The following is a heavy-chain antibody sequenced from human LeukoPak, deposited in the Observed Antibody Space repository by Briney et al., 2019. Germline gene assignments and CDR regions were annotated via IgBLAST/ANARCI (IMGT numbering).Heavy chain of an antibody. Sequence: ASVKVSCKASGYIFTGYFMHWVRQAPGQGLEWMGSLNPNSGDTNYAQKFQGRVTMTRDTSISTAYMELSRLRSDDTAVYYCARDERYDSSGYPFDYWGQGTLVSVSS. CDR1: GYIFTGYF. CDR3: ARDERYDSSGYPFDY. CDR2: LNPNSGDT. V-gene: IGHV1-2*02. D-gene: IGHD3-22*01. J-gene: IGHJ4*02.